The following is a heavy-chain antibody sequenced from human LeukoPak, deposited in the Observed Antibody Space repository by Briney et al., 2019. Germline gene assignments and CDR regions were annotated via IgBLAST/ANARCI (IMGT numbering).Heavy chain of an antibody. Sequence: PSETLSLTCAVYGGSFSGYYWSWLRQPPGKGLEWVGEINHSGSTNYNPSLKRRVTISVDTSKNQFSLTLSSVTAADTAVYYCARGPHYDILTGYYNDAFDIWGQGTMVTVSS. V-gene: IGHV4-34*01. J-gene: IGHJ3*02. CDR1: GGSFSGYY. CDR2: INHSGST. D-gene: IGHD3-9*01. CDR3: ARGPHYDILTGYYNDAFDI.